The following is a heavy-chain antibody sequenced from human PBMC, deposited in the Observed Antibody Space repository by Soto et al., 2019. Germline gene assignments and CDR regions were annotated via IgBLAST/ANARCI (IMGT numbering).Heavy chain of an antibody. CDR1: GFTFSDYY. V-gene: IGHV3-11*01. CDR3: ARVSGALDV. D-gene: IGHD3-10*01. CDR2: IGHSGSAI. J-gene: IGHJ6*02. Sequence: QVQLVESGGGLVKPVGSRRLYCAASGFTFSDYYMTWIRQAPGKGLAWVAYIGHSGSAIYYADSVKGRFTISRDDAKNSLSLQMISLRAEDTAVYYCARVSGALDVWGQGTTVTVSS.